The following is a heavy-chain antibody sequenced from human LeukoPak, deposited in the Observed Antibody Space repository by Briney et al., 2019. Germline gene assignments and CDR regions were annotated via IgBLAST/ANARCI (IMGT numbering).Heavy chain of an antibody. CDR2: ISGSGGNT. D-gene: IGHD4-17*01. V-gene: IGHV3-23*01. Sequence: GGSLRLSCAASGFTFTSYAMSWVRQAPGKGLEWVSGISGSGGNTYYADSVKGRFTISRDNSKNTLYLQMDSLRAEDTAVYFCARNGHYSADYWGRGILVTVSP. J-gene: IGHJ4*02. CDR1: GFTFTSYA. CDR3: ARNGHYSADY.